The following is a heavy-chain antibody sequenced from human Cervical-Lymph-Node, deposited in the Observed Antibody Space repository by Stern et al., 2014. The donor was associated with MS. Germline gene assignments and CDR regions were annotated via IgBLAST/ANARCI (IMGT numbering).Heavy chain of an antibody. CDR3: AREPSYSSGF. D-gene: IGHD6-19*01. CDR1: GFTVSSNY. CDR2: IYSGGST. J-gene: IGHJ4*02. V-gene: IGHV3-66*02. Sequence: VQLVESGGGLVQPGGSLRLSCADSGFTVSSNYMSWVRQAPGKGLEWVSVIYSGGSTYYADSVKGRFTITRDNSKNTLYLQMNSLRAEDTAVYYCAREPSYSSGFWGQGTLVTVSS.